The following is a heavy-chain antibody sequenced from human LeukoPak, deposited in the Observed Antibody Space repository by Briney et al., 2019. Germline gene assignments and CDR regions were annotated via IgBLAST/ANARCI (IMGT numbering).Heavy chain of an antibody. CDR2: INWNGGST. CDR3: ARGVYGSGSSRPDY. Sequence: RPGGSLRLSCAASGFTFDDYGMSGVRQAPGKGLEWVSGINWNGGSTGYADSVKGRFTISRDNAKNSLYLQMNSLRAEDTALYYCARGVYGSGSSRPDYWGQGTLVTVSS. D-gene: IGHD3-10*01. J-gene: IGHJ4*02. V-gene: IGHV3-20*04. CDR1: GFTFDDYG.